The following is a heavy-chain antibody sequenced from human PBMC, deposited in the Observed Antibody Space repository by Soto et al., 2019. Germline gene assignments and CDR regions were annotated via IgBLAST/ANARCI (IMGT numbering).Heavy chain of an antibody. V-gene: IGHV3-13*05. CDR2: ISAAGDP. Sequence: EVQLVESGGGLVQPGGSLRLSCEASGFTFRNYDMHWVRQGTGKGLEWVSGISAAGDPDYADSVEGRFTISRENAQISFFLQMNSLRVGDTAVYYCARTDRDFYGLDVWGQGTRVIVSS. J-gene: IGHJ6*02. CDR1: GFTFRNYD. CDR3: ARTDRDFYGLDV.